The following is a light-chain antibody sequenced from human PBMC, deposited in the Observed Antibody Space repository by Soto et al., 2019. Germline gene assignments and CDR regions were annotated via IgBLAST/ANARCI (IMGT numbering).Light chain of an antibody. CDR1: QDIGTW. Sequence: DIQMTQSPSTLSASVGDRVTITCRASQDIGTWLAWYQQKPEKAPKVLIYRASHLESGVPSRFSASGSGTKFSLTINSLQADDFATYYCQQYHIYSWTFGQGTKVEIK. V-gene: IGKV1-5*03. CDR2: RAS. CDR3: QQYHIYSWT. J-gene: IGKJ1*01.